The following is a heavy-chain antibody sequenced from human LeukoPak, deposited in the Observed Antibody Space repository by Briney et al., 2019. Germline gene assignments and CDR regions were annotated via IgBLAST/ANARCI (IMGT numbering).Heavy chain of an antibody. D-gene: IGHD5-18*01. CDR1: GFTFSSYS. CDR2: ISSSSSYI. CDR3: ARDPPVRQLWVRGGPNYFDY. V-gene: IGHV3-21*01. Sequence: PGGSLRLSCVASGFTFSSYSMNWVRQAPGKGLEWVSSISSSSSYIYYADSVKGRFTISRDNAKNSLYLQMNSLRAEDTAVYYCARDPPVRQLWVRGGPNYFDYWGQGTLVTVSS. J-gene: IGHJ4*02.